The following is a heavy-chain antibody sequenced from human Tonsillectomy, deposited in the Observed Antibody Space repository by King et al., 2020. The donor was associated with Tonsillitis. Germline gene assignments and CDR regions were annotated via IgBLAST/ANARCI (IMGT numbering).Heavy chain of an antibody. V-gene: IGHV4-59*08. CDR1: GGSISSYY. Sequence: QLQESGPGLVKPSETLSLTCTVSGGSISSYYWSWIRQPPGKGLEWIGYIYYSGSTNYNPSLKSRVTISVDTSKNQFSLKLSSVTAADTAVYYCARGYSSSWAWFDPWGQGTLVTVSS. J-gene: IGHJ5*02. D-gene: IGHD6-13*01. CDR2: IYYSGST. CDR3: ARGYSSSWAWFDP.